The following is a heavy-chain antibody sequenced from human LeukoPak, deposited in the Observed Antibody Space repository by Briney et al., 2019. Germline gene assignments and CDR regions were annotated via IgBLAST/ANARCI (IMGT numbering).Heavy chain of an antibody. Sequence: EASVKVSCEASGYTFTGYYMHWVRQAPGQGLEWMGWINPNSGGTNYAQKFQGRVTMTRDTSISTAYMELNRLRSDDTAVYYCARDRDYGSGIFDYWGQGTLVTVSS. CDR3: ARDRDYGSGIFDY. D-gene: IGHD3-10*01. CDR2: INPNSGGT. CDR1: GYTFTGYY. V-gene: IGHV1-2*02. J-gene: IGHJ4*02.